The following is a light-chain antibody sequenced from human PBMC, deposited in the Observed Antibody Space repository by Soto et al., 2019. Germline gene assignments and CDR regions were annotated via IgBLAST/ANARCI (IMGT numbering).Light chain of an antibody. V-gene: IGLV2-11*01. CDR1: SSDVGGYNY. CDR3: CSFAGSNILI. J-gene: IGLJ2*01. CDR2: DVT. Sequence: QSALTQPASVSGSPGQSITISCTGTSSDVGGYNYVSWYQQHPGKAPKLMIYDVTKRPSGVPDRFSGSKSGNTASLTISGLQAEDEADYDCCSFAGSNILIFGGGTKLTVL.